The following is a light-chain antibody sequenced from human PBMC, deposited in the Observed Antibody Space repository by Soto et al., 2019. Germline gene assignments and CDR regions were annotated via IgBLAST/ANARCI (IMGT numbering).Light chain of an antibody. J-gene: IGLJ1*01. V-gene: IGLV1-40*01. CDR2: GDN. CDR3: QSYDSSLTTLV. CDR1: SSNIGADYD. Sequence: QSVLTXPPSVSGAPGQSVAISCTGSSSNIGADYDVHLYQQLPGTAPKRLIYGDNNRPSGVPDRFSGSKSGSSASLAITGLQAEDEADYYCQSYDSSLTTLVFGTGTKVTVL.